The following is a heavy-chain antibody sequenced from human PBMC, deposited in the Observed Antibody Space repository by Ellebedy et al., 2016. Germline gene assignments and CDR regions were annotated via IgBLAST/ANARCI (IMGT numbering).Heavy chain of an antibody. Sequence: ASVKVSXXASGGTFSSYAISWVRQAPGQGLEWMGWISAYNGNTNYAQKLQGRVTMTTDTSTSTAYMELRSLRSDDTAVYYCARGTGEHPSSIAARPIYYYYMDVWGKGTTVTVSS. D-gene: IGHD6-6*01. J-gene: IGHJ6*03. CDR2: ISAYNGNT. V-gene: IGHV1-18*01. CDR1: GGTFSSYA. CDR3: ARGTGEHPSSIAARPIYYYYMDV.